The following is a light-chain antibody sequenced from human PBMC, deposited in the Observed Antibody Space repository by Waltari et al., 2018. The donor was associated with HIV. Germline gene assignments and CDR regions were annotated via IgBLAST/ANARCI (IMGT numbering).Light chain of an antibody. V-gene: IGLV2-23*02. CDR1: ISDIGSYNL. J-gene: IGLJ2*01. Sequence: QSALTQPASVSGSPGQSITISCTGTISDIGSYNLVSWYHQYPGRAPKLIIYEVSKRPSGVSDRFSGSKSGNRASLTVAGLKVEDEADYYCCSYAGGRVFVLFGGGTRLTV. CDR3: CSYAGGRVFVL. CDR2: EVS.